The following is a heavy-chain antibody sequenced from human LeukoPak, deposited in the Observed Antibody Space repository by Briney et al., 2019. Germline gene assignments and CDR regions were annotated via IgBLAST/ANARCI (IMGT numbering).Heavy chain of an antibody. J-gene: IGHJ5*02. V-gene: IGHV4-59*01. Sequence: SETLSLTCTVAGGSISSYYWSWIRQPPGKGLEWIGYIYYSGSTNYNPSLKSRVTISVDTSKNQFSLKLSSVTAADTAVYYCATGGRYNWFDPWGQGTLVTVSS. D-gene: IGHD3-16*01. CDR1: GGSISSYY. CDR3: ATGGRYNWFDP. CDR2: IYYSGST.